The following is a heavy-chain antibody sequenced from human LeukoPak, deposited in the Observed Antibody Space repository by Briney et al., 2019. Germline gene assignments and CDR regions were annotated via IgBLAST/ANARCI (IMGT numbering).Heavy chain of an antibody. Sequence: ASVKVSCKASGYTFTSYDINWVRQATGQGLEWMGWMNPNSGNTGYAQKFQGRVTMTRNTSISTAYMELRRLRSDDTAVYYCARDLGITIFGVVKVWFDPWGQGTLVTVSS. D-gene: IGHD3-3*01. J-gene: IGHJ5*02. CDR1: GYTFTSYD. CDR2: MNPNSGNT. CDR3: ARDLGITIFGVVKVWFDP. V-gene: IGHV1-8*01.